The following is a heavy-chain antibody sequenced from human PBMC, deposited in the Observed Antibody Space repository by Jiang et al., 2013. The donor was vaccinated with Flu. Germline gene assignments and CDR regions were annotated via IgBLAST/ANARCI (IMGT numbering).Heavy chain of an antibody. Sequence: LEWIGYIYYMGAPTTTRPSKSLVTISVDTSKNQFSLKLSSVTAADTAVYYCARTYGDYGMDVWGKGTTVTVSS. J-gene: IGHJ6*04. CDR2: IYYMGAP. V-gene: IGHV4-31*01. CDR3: ARTYGDYGMDV. D-gene: IGHD4-17*01.